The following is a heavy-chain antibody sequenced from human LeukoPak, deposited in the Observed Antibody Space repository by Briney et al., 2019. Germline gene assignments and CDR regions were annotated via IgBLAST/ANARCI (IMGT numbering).Heavy chain of an antibody. CDR1: GGSISSYY. CDR2: IYTSGST. Sequence: PSETLSLTCTVSGGSISSYYWSWIRQPAGKGLEWIGRIYTSGSTNYNPSLKSRVTMSVDTSKNQFSLKLRSVTAADTAVYYCARDRVSIRNWYFDLWGRGTLVTVSS. CDR3: ARDRVSIRNWYFDL. J-gene: IGHJ2*01. D-gene: IGHD3-10*01. V-gene: IGHV4-4*07.